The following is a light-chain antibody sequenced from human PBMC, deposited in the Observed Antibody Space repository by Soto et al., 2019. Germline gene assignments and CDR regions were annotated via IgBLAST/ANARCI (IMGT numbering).Light chain of an antibody. Sequence: EIVLTQSPSTLSLSPGERATLSCRARQSVSSNYLAWYQQKPGQAPRLLIYGASSRATGIPDRFSGSGSGTDFTLTISRLEPEDFAVYYCQLFGSSPLYTFGQGTKLEIK. CDR1: QSVSSNY. CDR3: QLFGSSPLYT. CDR2: GAS. V-gene: IGKV3-20*01. J-gene: IGKJ2*01.